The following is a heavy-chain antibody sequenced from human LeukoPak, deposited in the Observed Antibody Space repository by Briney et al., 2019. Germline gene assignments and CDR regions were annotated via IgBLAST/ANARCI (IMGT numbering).Heavy chain of an antibody. Sequence: GASVKVSCKASGGTFNNYAINWVRQAPGQGLEWMGGIFPLFETTNYAQGIRGRVTITADDSTSTAYMELNSLRTEDTAVYYCARGRESHGHYFHFWGQGTLVTVSS. D-gene: IGHD1-26*01. CDR3: ARGRESHGHYFHF. CDR2: IFPLFETT. CDR1: GGTFNNYA. V-gene: IGHV1-69*13. J-gene: IGHJ4*02.